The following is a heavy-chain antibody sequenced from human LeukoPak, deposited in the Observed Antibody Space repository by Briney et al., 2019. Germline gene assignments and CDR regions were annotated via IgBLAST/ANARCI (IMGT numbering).Heavy chain of an antibody. Sequence: GASVKVSCKASGYTFTGYYMHWVRQAPGQGLEWMGRINPNSGGTNYAQKFQGRVTMTRDTSISTAYMALSGLRSDAPAVHYCSFSVRNLFDPGGEATLVTVSS. CDR3: SFSVRNLFDP. V-gene: IGHV1-2*06. J-gene: IGHJ5*02. CDR2: INPNSGGT. CDR1: GYTFTGYY. D-gene: IGHD2-2*01.